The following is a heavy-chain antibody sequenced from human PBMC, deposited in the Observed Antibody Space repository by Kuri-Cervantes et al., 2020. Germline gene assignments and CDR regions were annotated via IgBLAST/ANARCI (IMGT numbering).Heavy chain of an antibody. Sequence: GGSLRLSCAPSGFTFSNYWMTWVRQAPGKGLEWVASVKQDGSEKHYVDSVKGRFTISRDNAQNSASLQMNSLRAEDTAVYYCARAEDWGTPWCFDLWGRGTLVTVSS. D-gene: IGHD7-27*01. J-gene: IGHJ2*01. CDR2: VKQDGSEK. V-gene: IGHV3-7*01. CDR1: GFTFSNYW. CDR3: ARAEDWGTPWCFDL.